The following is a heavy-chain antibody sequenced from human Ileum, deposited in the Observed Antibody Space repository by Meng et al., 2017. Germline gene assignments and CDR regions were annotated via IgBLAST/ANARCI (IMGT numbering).Heavy chain of an antibody. J-gene: IGHJ6*02. D-gene: IGHD3-10*01. CDR1: GFTFSTYE. CDR2: ITSITRTI. CDR3: ARGRYYDSKTSQYSGLDV. Sequence: GESLKISCAASGFTFSTYEMNCFRQAPGKGLEWIAYITSITRTIYYADSVRGRFTISRDDAKSSLYLQMNSLRAEDTAVYYCARGRYYDSKTSQYSGLDVWGQGTTVTVSS. V-gene: IGHV3-48*03.